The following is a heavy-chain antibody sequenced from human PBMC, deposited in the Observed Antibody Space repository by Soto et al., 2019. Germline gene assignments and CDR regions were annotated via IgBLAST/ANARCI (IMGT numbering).Heavy chain of an antibody. CDR1: GYTLTELS. CDR2: FDPEDGET. V-gene: IGHV1-24*01. CDR3: ATASMVTAIYPSFQH. J-gene: IGHJ1*01. Sequence: ASVKVSCKVSGYTLTELSMHWVRQAPGKGLEWMGGFDPEDGETIYAQKFQGRVTMTEDTSTDTAYMELSSLRSEDTAVYYCATASMVTAIYPSFQHWGQGTLVTVSS. D-gene: IGHD2-21*02.